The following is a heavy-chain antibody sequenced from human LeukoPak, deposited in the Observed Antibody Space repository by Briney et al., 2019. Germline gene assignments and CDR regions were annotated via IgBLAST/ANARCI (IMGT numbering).Heavy chain of an antibody. J-gene: IGHJ4*02. CDR3: ARDAPYYDFWSGYSDC. CDR2: ISSSGSTI. V-gene: IGHV3-11*01. D-gene: IGHD3-3*01. CDR1: GFTFSDYY. Sequence: GGSLRLSCAASGFTFSDYYMSWIRQAPGKGLEWVSYISSSGSTIYYADSVKGRFTISRDNAKNSLYLQMNSLRAEDTAVYYCARDAPYYDFWSGYSDCWGQGTLVTVSS.